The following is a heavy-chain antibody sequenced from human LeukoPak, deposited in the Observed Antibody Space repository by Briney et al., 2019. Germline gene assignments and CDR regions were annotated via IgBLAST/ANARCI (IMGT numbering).Heavy chain of an antibody. D-gene: IGHD3-10*01. Sequence: SVKVSCKASGGTFTIYAISWVRQAPGQGLEWMGGIIPIFGTANYAQKFQGRVTITADKSTSTAYMELSSLRSEDTAVYYCARSYYYGSGSYGYYGMDVWGKGTTVTVSS. CDR1: GGTFTIYA. V-gene: IGHV1-69*06. CDR2: IIPIFGTA. CDR3: ARSYYYGSGSYGYYGMDV. J-gene: IGHJ6*04.